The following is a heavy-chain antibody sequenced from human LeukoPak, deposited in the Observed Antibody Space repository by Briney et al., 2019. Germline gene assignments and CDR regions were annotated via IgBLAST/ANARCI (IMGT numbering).Heavy chain of an antibody. V-gene: IGHV3-23*01. Sequence: GGSLRLSCAASGFTFSSYAMSWVRQAPGKGLEWVSAISGSGDYTYYADSVKGRFTISRDNSKNTLYLQMNSLRAEDTAVYYCARGRPVGISTVEDYWGQGTLVTVSS. CDR1: GFTFSSYA. J-gene: IGHJ4*02. D-gene: IGHD4-23*01. CDR3: ARGRPVGISTVEDY. CDR2: ISGSGDYT.